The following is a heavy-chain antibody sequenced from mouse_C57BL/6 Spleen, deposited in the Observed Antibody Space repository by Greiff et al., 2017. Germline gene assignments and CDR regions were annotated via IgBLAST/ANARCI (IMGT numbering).Heavy chain of an antibody. Sequence: QVQLQQPGAELVKPGASVKMSCKASGYTFTSYWITWVKQRPGQGLEWIGDIYPGSGSTNYNEKFKSKATLTVETSSSTAYMQLSSLTSEDSAVYYCATYSNFDYWGQGTTLTVSS. D-gene: IGHD2-5*01. J-gene: IGHJ2*01. CDR2: IYPGSGST. V-gene: IGHV1-55*01. CDR1: GYTFTSYW. CDR3: ATYSNFDY.